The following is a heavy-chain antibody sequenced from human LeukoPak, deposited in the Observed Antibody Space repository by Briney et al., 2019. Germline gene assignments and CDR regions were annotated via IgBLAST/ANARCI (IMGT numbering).Heavy chain of an antibody. CDR1: GFTFSSYS. CDR2: IYSDGHT. CDR3: VRGGSGWSAPDY. Sequence: PGGSLRLSCAASGFTFSSYSMNWVRQAPGKGLDWVSVIYSDGHTYYADSVRGRFTISRDNSKNTLYLQMNSLRPADTAVYYCVRGGSGWSAPDYWGQGTLVTVSS. V-gene: IGHV3-66*02. J-gene: IGHJ4*02. D-gene: IGHD6-19*01.